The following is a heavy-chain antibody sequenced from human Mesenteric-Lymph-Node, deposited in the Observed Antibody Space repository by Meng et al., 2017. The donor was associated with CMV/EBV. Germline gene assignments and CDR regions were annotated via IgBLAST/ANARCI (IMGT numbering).Heavy chain of an antibody. D-gene: IGHD6-19*01. CDR1: GDSISDNTFY. V-gene: IGHV4-39*01. Sequence: CTVSGDSISDNTFYWAWIRQTPGKGLEWIATIYYSGSTYYNPSLKRRATLSVDTSNNEFSLRLNSMTAADTGVYYCARHDTVASPFAYWGQGTLVTVSS. CDR2: IYYSGST. J-gene: IGHJ4*02. CDR3: ARHDTVASPFAY.